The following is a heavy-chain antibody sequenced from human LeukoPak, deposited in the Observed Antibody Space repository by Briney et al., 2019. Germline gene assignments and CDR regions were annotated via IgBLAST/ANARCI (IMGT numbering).Heavy chain of an antibody. CDR1: GFTFSSFW. J-gene: IGHJ5*02. Sequence: PRGSLRLSCVVSGFTFSSFWMSWVRQAPGKGLEWVAHINQDRGDKYYVDSVKGRFNISRDNAKDSLHLQMDSLRAEDTAVYYCARVGSVDLKWFNPWGQGKMVTVSS. CDR2: INQDRGDK. CDR3: ARVGSVDLKWFNP. D-gene: IGHD3-3*01. V-gene: IGHV3-7*01.